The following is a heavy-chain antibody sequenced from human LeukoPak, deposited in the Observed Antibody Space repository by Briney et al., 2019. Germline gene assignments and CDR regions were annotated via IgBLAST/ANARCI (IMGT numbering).Heavy chain of an antibody. CDR2: INPSGGST. CDR1: GYTFTSYY. J-gene: IGHJ6*03. CDR3: ARDVYYYDSSGYPPHYYYMDV. Sequence: ASVKVSCKASGYTFTSYYMHWVRQAPGQGLEWMGIINPSGGSTSYAQKFQGRVTMTRDMSTSTVYMELSSLRSEDTAVYYCARDVYYYDSSGYPPHYYYMDVWGKGTTVTVSS. V-gene: IGHV1-46*01. D-gene: IGHD3-22*01.